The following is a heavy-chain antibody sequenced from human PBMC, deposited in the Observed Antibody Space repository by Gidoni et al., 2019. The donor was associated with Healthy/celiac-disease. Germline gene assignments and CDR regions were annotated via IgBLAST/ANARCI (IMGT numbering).Heavy chain of an antibody. Sequence: QVQLVESGGGVVQPGRSLRLSCAASGFTFSSYGMHWVRQAPGKGLEWVAVIWYDGSNKYYADSVKGRFTISRDNSKNTLYLQMNSLRAEDTAVYYCAAPYYDSSGYYRQHDAFDIWGQGTMVTVSS. CDR2: IWYDGSNK. CDR3: AAPYYDSSGYYRQHDAFDI. V-gene: IGHV3-33*01. J-gene: IGHJ3*02. D-gene: IGHD3-22*01. CDR1: GFTFSSYG.